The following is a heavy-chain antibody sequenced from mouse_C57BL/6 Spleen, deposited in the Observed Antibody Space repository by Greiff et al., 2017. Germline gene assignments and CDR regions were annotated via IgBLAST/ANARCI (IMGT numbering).Heavy chain of an antibody. J-gene: IGHJ2*01. CDR1: GFTFSSYA. CDR3: ARTGTDYFDY. Sequence: EVLLVESGGGLVKPGGSLKLSCAASGFTFSSYAMSWVRQTPEKRLEWVATISDGGSYTYYPDNVKGRFTISRDNAKNNLYLQMSHLKSEDTAMYYCARTGTDYFDYWGQGTTLTVSS. V-gene: IGHV5-4*01. D-gene: IGHD4-1*01. CDR2: ISDGGSYT.